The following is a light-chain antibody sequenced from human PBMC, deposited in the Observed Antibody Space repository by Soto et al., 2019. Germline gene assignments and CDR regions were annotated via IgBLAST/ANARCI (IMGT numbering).Light chain of an antibody. CDR2: GAS. Sequence: EFVLTQSPGTLSLSPGERATLSCRASQSIGSAYIAWYQQKPGQAPRLLISGASKRATGIPDRFSGSGSGTDFTLTISRLEPEDFAVYYCQKYGSSPRTFGQGTKLEIK. V-gene: IGKV3-20*01. J-gene: IGKJ2*01. CDR3: QKYGSSPRT. CDR1: QSIGSAY.